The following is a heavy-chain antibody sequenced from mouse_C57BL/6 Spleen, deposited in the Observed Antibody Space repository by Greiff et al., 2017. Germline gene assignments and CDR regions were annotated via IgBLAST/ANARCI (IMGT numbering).Heavy chain of an antibody. CDR1: GFTFSDYG. J-gene: IGHJ4*01. CDR3: ARIMVTTSYYYAMDY. CDR2: ISSGSSTI. Sequence: EVHLVESGGGLVKPGGSLKLSCAASGFTFSDYGMHWVRQAPEKGLEWVAYISSGSSTIYYADTVKGRFTISRDNAKNTLFLQMTSLRSEDTAMYYCARIMVTTSYYYAMDYWGQGTSVTVSS. D-gene: IGHD2-2*01. V-gene: IGHV5-17*01.